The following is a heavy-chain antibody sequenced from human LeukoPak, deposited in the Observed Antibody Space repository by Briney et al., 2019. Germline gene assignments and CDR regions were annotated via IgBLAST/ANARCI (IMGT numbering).Heavy chain of an antibody. J-gene: IGHJ5*02. V-gene: IGHV4-38-2*01. Sequence: SETLSLTCVVSGYSISSGYYWGWIRQPPGKGLEWIGSIYHSGSTYYNPSLKSRVTISVDTSKNQFSLKLSSVTAADTAVYYCARYRYSGYDWRWFDPWGQGTLVTVSS. CDR2: IYHSGST. CDR1: GYSISSGYY. D-gene: IGHD5-12*01. CDR3: ARYRYSGYDWRWFDP.